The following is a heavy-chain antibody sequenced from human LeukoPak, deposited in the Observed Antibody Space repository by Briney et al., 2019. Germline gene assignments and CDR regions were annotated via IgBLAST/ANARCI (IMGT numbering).Heavy chain of an antibody. D-gene: IGHD3-22*01. CDR2: ISWNSGSI. J-gene: IGHJ4*02. CDR3: AKDYSGYDSGGYIDY. V-gene: IGHV3-9*01. Sequence: PGGSLRLSCAASGFTFDDYAMHWARQAPGKGLEWVSGISWNSGSIGYADSVKGRFTISRDNAKNSLYLQMNSLRAEDTALYYCAKDYSGYDSGGYIDYWGQGTLVTVSS. CDR1: GFTFDDYA.